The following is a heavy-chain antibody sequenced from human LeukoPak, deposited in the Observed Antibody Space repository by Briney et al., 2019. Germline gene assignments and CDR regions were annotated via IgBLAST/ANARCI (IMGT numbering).Heavy chain of an antibody. D-gene: IGHD4-17*01. CDR2: IYYNGST. CDR1: GGSISRSSYY. J-gene: IGHJ3*02. CDR3: PRPYGDYGVDALDI. Sequence: KPSETLSLTCTVSGGSISRSSYYWGWIRQPPGKGLEYIGSIYYNGSTHYNPSLKSRVTISVDTSKNHFSLMLTSVTAADTAVYYRPRPYGDYGVDALDIWGQRKMVTVSS. V-gene: IGHV4-39*02.